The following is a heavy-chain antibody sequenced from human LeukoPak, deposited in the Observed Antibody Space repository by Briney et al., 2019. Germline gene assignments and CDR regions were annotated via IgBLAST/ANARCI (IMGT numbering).Heavy chain of an antibody. CDR1: GFTFSSYS. V-gene: IGHV3-21*01. CDR3: AKDGTVVLAATN. Sequence: GGSLRLSCAASGFTFSSYSMHWVRQAPGKGLEWVSAISRGSSSIFYADSVKGRFTISRDNAKNSLYLQMNSLRTEDTAVYYCAKDGTVVLAATNWGQGTLVTVSS. D-gene: IGHD2-15*01. CDR2: ISRGSSSI. J-gene: IGHJ4*02.